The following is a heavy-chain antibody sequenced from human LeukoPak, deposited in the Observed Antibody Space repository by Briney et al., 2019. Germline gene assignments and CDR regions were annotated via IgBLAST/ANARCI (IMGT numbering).Heavy chain of an antibody. CDR3: AREDSGYDYSPFYY. V-gene: IGHV4-59*01. Sequence: SETLSHTCTVSGGSISNYYWSWIRQPPGKGLEWIGYIYHTGSTSYNPSLKSRVIMSVDTSQNQFSLKVRSVTAADTAVYYCAREDSGYDYSPFYYWGQGILVTVSS. CDR1: GGSISNYY. J-gene: IGHJ4*02. CDR2: IYHTGST. D-gene: IGHD5-12*01.